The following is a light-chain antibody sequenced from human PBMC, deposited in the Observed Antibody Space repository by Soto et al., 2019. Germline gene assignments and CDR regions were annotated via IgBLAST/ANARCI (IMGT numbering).Light chain of an antibody. J-gene: IGKJ2*01. Sequence: EIVLTQSPGTLSLSPGERATLSCRASQSVSSSYLAWYQPKPGQAPRLLIYGASSRATGVPDRFSGSGSGTDFTLTISRLEPEDFAVYYCQQYGSSPLYPFGQGTKLEIK. CDR3: QQYGSSPLYP. V-gene: IGKV3-20*01. CDR2: GAS. CDR1: QSVSSSY.